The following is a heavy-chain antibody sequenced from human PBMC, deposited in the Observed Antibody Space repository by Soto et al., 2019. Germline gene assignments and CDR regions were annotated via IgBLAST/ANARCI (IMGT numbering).Heavy chain of an antibody. CDR3: ARGRPGLWFGESWFDP. J-gene: IGHJ5*02. CDR1: GYTFTSYD. Sequence: QVQLVQSGAEVKKPGASVKVSCKASGYTFTSYDINWVRQATGQGLEWMGWMNPNSGNTGYAQKFQGRVTMTRNTSISTAYMELGSLRSEDTAVYYCARGRPGLWFGESWFDPWGQGTLVTVSS. CDR2: MNPNSGNT. D-gene: IGHD3-10*01. V-gene: IGHV1-8*01.